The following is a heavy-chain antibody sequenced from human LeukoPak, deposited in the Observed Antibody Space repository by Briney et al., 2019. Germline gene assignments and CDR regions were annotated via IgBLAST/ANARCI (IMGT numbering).Heavy chain of an antibody. V-gene: IGHV4-59*01. Sequence: SETLSLTCSVSGVSITSNYWSWIRQPPGKGLEWIGYTHHSGSTSYNPSLKSRITISLDTSNNQFSLKLSSVTAADTAVYYCARSSGLSYGDFDYWGQGTLVTVSS. D-gene: IGHD5-18*01. CDR1: GVSITSNY. J-gene: IGHJ4*02. CDR3: ARSSGLSYGDFDY. CDR2: THHSGST.